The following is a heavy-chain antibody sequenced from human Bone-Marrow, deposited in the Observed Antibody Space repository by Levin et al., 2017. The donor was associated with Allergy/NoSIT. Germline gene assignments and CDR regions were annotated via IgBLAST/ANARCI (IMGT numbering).Heavy chain of an antibody. J-gene: IGHJ6*02. Sequence: ASVKVSCKASGYTFTDYYIHWVRQAPGQGLEWMGWINPYNGDTNYGQRFQGRITMTRDTSIDTAYMDLSRLRSDDTALYCARVRVSTSTMDVWGQGTTVTVSS. V-gene: IGHV1-2*02. D-gene: IGHD5/OR15-5a*01. CDR1: GYTFTDYY. CDR3: ARVRVSTSTMDV. CDR2: INPYNGDT.